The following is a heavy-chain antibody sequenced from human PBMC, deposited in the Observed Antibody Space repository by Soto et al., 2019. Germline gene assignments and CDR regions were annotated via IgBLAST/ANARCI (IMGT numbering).Heavy chain of an antibody. V-gene: IGHV3-9*01. Sequence: GGSLRLSCAASGFTFDDYAMHWVRQAPGKDLEWVSGISWNSGSIGYADSVKGRFTISRDNAKNSLYLQMNSLRAEDTALYYCAKDIAAAGTSMDVWGQGTTVTVSS. CDR3: AKDIAAAGTSMDV. J-gene: IGHJ6*02. CDR1: GFTFDDYA. D-gene: IGHD6-13*01. CDR2: ISWNSGSI.